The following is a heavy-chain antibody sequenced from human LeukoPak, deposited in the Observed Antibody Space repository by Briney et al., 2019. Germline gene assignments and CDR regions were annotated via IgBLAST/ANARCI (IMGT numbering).Heavy chain of an antibody. Sequence: SETLSLTCTVSGGSISSYYWSWIRQPPGKGLEWIGRIYTSGSTNYNPSLKSRVTMSVDTSKNQFSLKLSSVTAADTAVYYCASPTIFGRGGAFDIWGQGTMVTVSS. V-gene: IGHV4-4*07. D-gene: IGHD3-3*01. J-gene: IGHJ3*02. CDR3: ASPTIFGRGGAFDI. CDR1: GGSISSYY. CDR2: IYTSGST.